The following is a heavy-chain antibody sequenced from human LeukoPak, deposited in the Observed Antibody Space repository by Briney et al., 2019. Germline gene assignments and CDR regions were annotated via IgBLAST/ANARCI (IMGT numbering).Heavy chain of an antibody. D-gene: IGHD6-25*01. CDR3: ARDLSVAAAGMGDWFDP. V-gene: IGHV1-2*04. CDR2: INPNSGGT. Sequence: GASVKVSCKASGYTFTGYYMHWVRQAPGQGLEWMGWINPNSGGTNYAQKFQGWVTMTRDTSISTAYMELSRLRSDDTAVYYCARDLSVAAAGMGDWFDPWGQGTLVTVSS. CDR1: GYTFTGYY. J-gene: IGHJ5*02.